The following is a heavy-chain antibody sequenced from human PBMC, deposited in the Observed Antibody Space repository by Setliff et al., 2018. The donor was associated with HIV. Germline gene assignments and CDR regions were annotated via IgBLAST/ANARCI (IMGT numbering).Heavy chain of an antibody. D-gene: IGHD3-9*01. CDR1: GYKFTGHH. CDR3: ARQDIPTGYYLFDY. V-gene: IGHV1-2*06. J-gene: IGHJ4*02. CDR2: ISPNMGDT. Sequence: ASVKVSCKASGYKFTGHHIQWMRQAPGQGLKWMGRISPNMGDTQYAQKFQGRIIMTRDTSINTVYMELSSLTSDDTALYYCARQDIPTGYYLFDYWGQGTQVTVSS.